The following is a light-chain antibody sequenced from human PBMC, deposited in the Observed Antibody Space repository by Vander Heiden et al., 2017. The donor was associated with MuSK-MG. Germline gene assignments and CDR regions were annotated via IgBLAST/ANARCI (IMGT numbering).Light chain of an antibody. Sequence: DIQMTRSPSILSASVGDRVTITCRASQSISRRLAWYQQKPGKGPKLLIYDASNLDSGIPSRFSGSGSETEFTLTISSLQPDDFGTYYCQQEDSYSNTFGGGTEVEIK. CDR3: QQEDSYSNT. J-gene: IGKJ4*01. V-gene: IGKV1-5*01. CDR1: QSISRR. CDR2: DAS.